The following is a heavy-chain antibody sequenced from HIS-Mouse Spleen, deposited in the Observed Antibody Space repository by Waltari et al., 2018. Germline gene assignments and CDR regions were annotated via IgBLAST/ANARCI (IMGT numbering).Heavy chain of an antibody. J-gene: IGHJ4*02. Sequence: QVQLQQWGAGLLKPSETLSLTCAVYGGSFSGYYWSWIRQPPGKGLEWFGEINHSGSTNYNPSLKSRVTISVDTSKYQFSLKLSSVTAADTAVYYCARGLAARFDYWGQGTLVTVSS. CDR3: ARGLAARFDY. CDR1: GGSFSGYY. V-gene: IGHV4-34*01. D-gene: IGHD6-6*01. CDR2: INHSGST.